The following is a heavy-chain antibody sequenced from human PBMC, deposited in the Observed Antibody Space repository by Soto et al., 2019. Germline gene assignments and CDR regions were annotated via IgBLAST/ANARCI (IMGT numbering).Heavy chain of an antibody. J-gene: IGHJ5*02. Sequence: EVQLLESGGGLVQPGGSLRLSCAASGFTFSNCAMSWVRQAPGKGLEWVSAISGSGGNTHYADSVKGRFTISRDNSMXTLFLQMNGLRVEDTAVYYCAKGEYSSGWYDWFDPWGQGTLVTVSS. D-gene: IGHD6-19*01. CDR3: AKGEYSSGWYDWFDP. V-gene: IGHV3-23*01. CDR1: GFTFSNCA. CDR2: ISGSGGNT.